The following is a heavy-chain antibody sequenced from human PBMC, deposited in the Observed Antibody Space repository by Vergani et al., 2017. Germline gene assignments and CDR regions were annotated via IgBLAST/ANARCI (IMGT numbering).Heavy chain of an antibody. CDR1: GGSFSGYY. CDR3: ARSGVWLGVRDXFDP. Sequence: QVQLQQWGAGLLKPSETLSLTCAVYGGSFSGYYWSWIRQPPGKGLEWIGEINHSGSTNYNPSLKSRVTISVATSKNQFSLKLSSVTAADTAVYYCARSGVWLGVRDXFDPWGQGTLVTVSS. V-gene: IGHV4-34*01. J-gene: IGHJ5*02. D-gene: IGHD3-10*01. CDR2: INHSGST.